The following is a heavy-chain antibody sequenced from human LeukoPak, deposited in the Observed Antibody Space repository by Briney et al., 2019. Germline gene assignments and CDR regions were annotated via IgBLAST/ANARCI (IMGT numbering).Heavy chain of an antibody. Sequence: SETLSLTCTVSGYSISSGYYWVWNRQPPGKGLEWIGSIYHSGSTYYNPSLKSRVTISVDTSKNQFYLKLSSVTAADTAVYYCAGYHAYGVATPPLGYWGQGTLVTVSS. J-gene: IGHJ4*02. CDR3: AGYHAYGVATPPLGY. CDR2: IYHSGST. D-gene: IGHD5-12*01. CDR1: GYSISSGYY. V-gene: IGHV4-38-2*02.